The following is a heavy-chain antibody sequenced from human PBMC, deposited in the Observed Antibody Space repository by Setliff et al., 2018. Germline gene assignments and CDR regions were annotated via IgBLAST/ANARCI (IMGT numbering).Heavy chain of an antibody. D-gene: IGHD3-16*01. CDR1: GYSFIGYD. CDR2: MNPERDNT. Sequence: ASVKVSCKASGYSFIGYDINWVRQAPGQGLEWMGWMNPERDNTGYAQKFQGRVTMTGHASINTAYMELTSLTSEDTAVYYCVRNPLGPEASTPGGYWGQGTLVTV. CDR3: VRNPLGPEASTPGGY. V-gene: IGHV1-8*01. J-gene: IGHJ4*02.